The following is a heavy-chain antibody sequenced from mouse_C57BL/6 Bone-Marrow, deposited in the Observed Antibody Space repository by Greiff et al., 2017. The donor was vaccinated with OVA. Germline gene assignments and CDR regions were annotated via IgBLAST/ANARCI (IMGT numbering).Heavy chain of an antibody. CDR1: GFTLSSYA. Sequence: EVKLMESGEGLVKPGGSPKLSCAASGFTLSSYAMSWVRQTPEKRLEWVAYISSGGDYIYYADTVKGRFTISRDNARNTLYLQMSSLKSEDTAMYYCTRGIYFDYWGQGTTLTVSS. CDR3: TRGIYFDY. D-gene: IGHD1-1*01. CDR2: ISSGGDYI. J-gene: IGHJ2*01. V-gene: IGHV5-9-1*02.